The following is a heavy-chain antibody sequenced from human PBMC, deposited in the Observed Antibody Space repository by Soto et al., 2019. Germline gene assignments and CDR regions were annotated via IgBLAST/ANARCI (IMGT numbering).Heavy chain of an antibody. Sequence: SETLCVTNSVSWGSIVGRAYSWTWIRHHPGKGLEWIVFISYTGSTYYNPSLKSRLTISLDTSRNQFSLKLTSVTAADTAIYYCAREEAARIERWFDPWGQGILVTVSS. V-gene: IGHV4-31*03. CDR3: AREEAARIERWFDP. CDR1: WGSIVGRAYS. J-gene: IGHJ5*02. D-gene: IGHD6-6*01. CDR2: ISYTGST.